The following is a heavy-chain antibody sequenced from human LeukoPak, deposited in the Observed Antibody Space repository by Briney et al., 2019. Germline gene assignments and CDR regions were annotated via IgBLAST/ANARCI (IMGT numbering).Heavy chain of an antibody. V-gene: IGHV4-39*01. CDR3: ARHYLSDGILSTFDP. Sequence: SETLSLTCTVSGGSISSSPYYWGWIRQPPGKGLEGIGPIYYRGSTYSNPSLNSRVTISLDTTKNQFSLRLRSVTAAHTALYYCARHYLSDGILSTFDPWGQGTLVTVSS. CDR2: IYYRGST. CDR1: GGSISSSPYY. D-gene: IGHD2-2*01. J-gene: IGHJ5*02.